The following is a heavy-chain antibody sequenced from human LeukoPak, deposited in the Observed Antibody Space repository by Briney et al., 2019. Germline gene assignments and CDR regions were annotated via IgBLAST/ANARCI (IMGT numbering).Heavy chain of an antibody. J-gene: IGHJ4*02. V-gene: IGHV3-30*03. CDR3: ARDWKIFGVVISLDY. D-gene: IGHD3-3*01. Sequence: PGGSLRLSCAASGFTFSSYGMHWVRQAPGKGLEWVAVISYDGSNEYYADSVKGRFTISRDNAKNSLYLQMNSLRAEDTAVYYCARDWKIFGVVISLDYWGQGTLVTVSS. CDR1: GFTFSSYG. CDR2: ISYDGSNE.